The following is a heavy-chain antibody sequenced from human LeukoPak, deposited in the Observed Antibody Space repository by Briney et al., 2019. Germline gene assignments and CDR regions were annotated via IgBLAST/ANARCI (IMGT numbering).Heavy chain of an antibody. CDR1: GGSISSSSYY. D-gene: IGHD5-18*01. J-gene: IGHJ4*02. Sequence: SETLSLTCTVSGGSISSSSYYWGWIRQPPGKGLEWIGSIYYSGSTYYNPSLKSRVTISVDTSKNQFSLKLSSVTAADTAVYHCARMSIHGYSYGLEGDDWGQGTQVTVSS. CDR3: ARMSIHGYSYGLEGDD. CDR2: IYYSGST. V-gene: IGHV4-39*07.